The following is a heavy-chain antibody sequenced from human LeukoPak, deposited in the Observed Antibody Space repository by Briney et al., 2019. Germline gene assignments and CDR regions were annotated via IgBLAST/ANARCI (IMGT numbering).Heavy chain of an antibody. CDR3: AKEVPGGWIDY. V-gene: IGHV3-23*01. CDR1: GFTFDDYA. J-gene: IGHJ4*02. Sequence: GRSLRLSCAASGFTFDDYAMHWVRQVPGKGLEWVSGISGSGGSTYYADSVKGRFTISRDNPKNTLYLQMNSLRAEDTAVYYCAKEVPGGWIDYWGQGTRVTVPS. D-gene: IGHD3-16*01. CDR2: ISGSGGST.